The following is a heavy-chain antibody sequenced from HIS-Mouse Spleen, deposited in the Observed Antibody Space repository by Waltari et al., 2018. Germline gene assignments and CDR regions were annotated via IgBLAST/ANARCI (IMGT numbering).Heavy chain of an antibody. CDR3: ARTSVGAALYYFDY. D-gene: IGHD1-26*01. CDR1: GGSFSCYY. J-gene: IGHJ4*02. V-gene: IGHV4-34*01. Sequence: QVQLQQWGAGLLKPSETLSLTCAVYGGSFSCYYWSWIRQPPGKGLEWIGEINHSGSTNYNPSLKSRVTISVDTSKNQFSLKLSSVTAADTAVYYCARTSVGAALYYFDYWGQGTLVTVSS. CDR2: INHSGST.